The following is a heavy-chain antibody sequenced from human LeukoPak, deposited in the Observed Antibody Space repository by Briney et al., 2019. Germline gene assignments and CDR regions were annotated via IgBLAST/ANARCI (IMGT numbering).Heavy chain of an antibody. Sequence: GGSLRLSCAASGFTFSSYGMSWVRQAPGKGLEWVSAISGSGGSTYYADSVKGRFTISRDNSNNTLYLQMNSLRPEDTALYYCAGGYYYYSYMDVWGKGTTVTISS. D-gene: IGHD3-16*01. CDR3: AGGYYYYSYMDV. V-gene: IGHV3-23*01. J-gene: IGHJ6*03. CDR2: ISGSGGST. CDR1: GFTFSSYG.